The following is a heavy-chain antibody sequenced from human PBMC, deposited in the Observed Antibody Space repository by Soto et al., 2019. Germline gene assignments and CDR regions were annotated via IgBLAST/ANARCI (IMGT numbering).Heavy chain of an antibody. CDR1: GGSISSGGYY. J-gene: IGHJ4*02. D-gene: IGHD6-19*01. CDR3: AGTDASSSSGWYIPFDY. CDR2: IYYSGST. Sequence: SETVSLTCIVSGGSISSGGYYWSWIRQHPGKGLEWIGYIYYSGSTSYNPSLKSRVTISVDTSKNQFSLKLSSVAAADTAVYFCAGTDASSSSGWYIPFDYWGQRTRVTVS. V-gene: IGHV4-31*03.